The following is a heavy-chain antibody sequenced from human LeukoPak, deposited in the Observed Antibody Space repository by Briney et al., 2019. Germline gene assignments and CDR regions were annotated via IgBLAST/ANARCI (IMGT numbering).Heavy chain of an antibody. CDR3: ARGDEEVSFDY. CDR2: MYTSGST. Sequence: SETLSLTCTVSGGSLSSGSYYWRWIRQPAGKGLEWIGRMYTSGSTNHGPSLKSRVNISVDTSKNQFSLKLSSVTAADTAVYYCARGDEEVSFDYWGQGTLVTVSS. CDR1: GGSLSSGSYY. V-gene: IGHV4-61*02. J-gene: IGHJ4*02.